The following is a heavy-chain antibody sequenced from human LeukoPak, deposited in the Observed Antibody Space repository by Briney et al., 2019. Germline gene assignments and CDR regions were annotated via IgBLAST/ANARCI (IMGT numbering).Heavy chain of an antibody. D-gene: IGHD3-22*01. J-gene: IGHJ4*02. CDR2: ISYDGSNK. CDR1: GFTFSHYG. Sequence: GGSLRLSCAASGFTFSHYGMHWVRQAPGKGLEWVALISYDGSNKNYADSVKGRFTVSKDFSKNTLFLQMNSLRPEGTAVYYCAKEFGGRGYYYYFDSWGQGTVVTVSS. CDR3: AKEFGGRGYYYYFDS. V-gene: IGHV3-30*05.